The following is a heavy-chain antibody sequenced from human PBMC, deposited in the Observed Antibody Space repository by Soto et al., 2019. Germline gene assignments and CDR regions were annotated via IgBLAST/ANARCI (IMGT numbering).Heavy chain of an antibody. CDR1: RGTFTNYA. CDR2: IMPFFGSG. CDR3: ARDRAGYYSHFVY. V-gene: IGHV1-69*01. J-gene: IGHJ4*02. Sequence: QVYLVQSGAEVKKPGSSVKVSCKALRGTFTNYAFSWVRQAPGQVLEWMGGIMPFFGSGNYAQKFQGRINLTADESTSSVYLELTSLRSEDTAVYYCARDRAGYYSHFVYWGQGTLVTVSS. D-gene: IGHD3-22*01.